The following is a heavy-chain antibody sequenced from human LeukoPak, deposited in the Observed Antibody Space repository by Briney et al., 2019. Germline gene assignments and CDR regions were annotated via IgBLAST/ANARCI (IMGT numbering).Heavy chain of an antibody. D-gene: IGHD4-17*01. Sequence: ASVKVSCKASGYTFTGYYMHWVRQAPGQGLEWMGWINPNSGGTNYAQKFQGRVTITADTSTSTAYMELSSLRSDDTAVYYCARAPYGDYSGDYYYYYMDVWGKGTTVTVSS. CDR3: ARAPYGDYSGDYYYYYMDV. J-gene: IGHJ6*03. CDR1: GYTFTGYY. CDR2: INPNSGGT. V-gene: IGHV1-2*02.